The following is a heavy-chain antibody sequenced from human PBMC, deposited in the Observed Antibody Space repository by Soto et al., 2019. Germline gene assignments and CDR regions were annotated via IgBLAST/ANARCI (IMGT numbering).Heavy chain of an antibody. CDR2: INPNSGGT. Sequence: ASVKVSCKASGCTFTGYYMHWVRQAPGQGLEWMGWINPNSGGTNYAQKFQGRVTMTRDTSISTAYMELSRLRSDDTAVYYCAREDIVVVPAAIAPYGMDVWGQGTTVTVSS. CDR1: GCTFTGYY. V-gene: IGHV1-2*02. J-gene: IGHJ6*02. D-gene: IGHD2-2*01. CDR3: AREDIVVVPAAIAPYGMDV.